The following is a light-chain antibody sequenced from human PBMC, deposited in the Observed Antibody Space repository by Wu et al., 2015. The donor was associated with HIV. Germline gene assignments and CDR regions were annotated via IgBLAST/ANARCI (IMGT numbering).Light chain of an antibody. J-gene: IGKJ1*01. CDR2: DAS. V-gene: IGKV3-15*01. Sequence: EIVMTQSPATLSVSPGERVTLSCRASQTIDSNLAWFQQKSGQAPRLFIHDASTRATGVPARFSGTGSGTHFTLTINSMQSEDFAVYYCQQYNNWPRTFGQGTKVDIK. CDR3: QQYNNWPRT. CDR1: QTIDSN.